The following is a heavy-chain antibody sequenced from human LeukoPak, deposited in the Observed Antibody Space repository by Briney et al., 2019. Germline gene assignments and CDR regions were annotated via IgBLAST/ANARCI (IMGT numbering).Heavy chain of an antibody. CDR2: IYYSGTT. D-gene: IGHD3-10*01. V-gene: IGHV4-39*07. CDR1: GGSINSNSYY. Sequence: SETLSLTCTVSGGSINSNSYYWGWIRQPPGKGLEWIASIYYSGTTYYNPSLRSRVTISVDTSKNQFSLNLSSVTAADTAVYYCARHMSVSYDAFDLWGRGTPVTVSS. CDR3: ARHMSVSYDAFDL. J-gene: IGHJ3*01.